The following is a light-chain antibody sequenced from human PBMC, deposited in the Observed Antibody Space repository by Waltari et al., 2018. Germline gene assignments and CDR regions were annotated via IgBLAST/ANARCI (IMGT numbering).Light chain of an antibody. CDR2: AVS. CDR3: SSYAGSSKGV. V-gene: IGLV2-23*02. Sequence: QSALTQPASVSGSPGQSITISCTGTSSDVGHYKRVSWDQQHPGKAPKLMIYAVSKRPSGVSGRLSGSKAGDMASLTSSGLQPEDEAEYFCSSYAGSSKGVFGGGTKVTVL. CDR1: SSDVGHYKR. J-gene: IGLJ2*01.